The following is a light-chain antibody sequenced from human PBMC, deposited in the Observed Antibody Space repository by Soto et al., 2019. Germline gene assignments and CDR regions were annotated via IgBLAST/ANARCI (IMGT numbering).Light chain of an antibody. CDR2: GAS. CDR3: QQSLNPKT. CDR1: QSVSSY. J-gene: IGKJ1*01. V-gene: IGKV3-11*01. Sequence: EIVLIQSPATLSVSPGERATLSCRASQSVSSYLAWYQQKPGQGPRLLIYGASSRAAGIPGRFSGSGSGTDFTLTIDRLEPEDFAVYYCQQSLNPKTFGQGTKVDIK.